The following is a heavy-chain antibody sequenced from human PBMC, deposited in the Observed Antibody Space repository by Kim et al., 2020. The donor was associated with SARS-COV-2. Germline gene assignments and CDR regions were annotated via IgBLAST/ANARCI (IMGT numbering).Heavy chain of an antibody. J-gene: IGHJ4*02. V-gene: IGHV3-21*04. CDR2: ISSSSSYI. Sequence: GGSLRLSCAASGFTFSSYSMNWVRQAPGKGLEWVSSISSSSSYIYYADSVKGRFTISRDNAKNSLYLQMNSLRAEDTAVYYCARAPCGGDCYLFDYWGQGTLVTVSS. D-gene: IGHD2-21*02. CDR3: ARAPCGGDCYLFDY. CDR1: GFTFSSYS.